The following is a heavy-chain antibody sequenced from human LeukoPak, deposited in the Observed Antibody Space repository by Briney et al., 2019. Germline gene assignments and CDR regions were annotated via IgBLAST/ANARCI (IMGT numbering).Heavy chain of an antibody. CDR3: AKGPRPDLTVAHTLEK. CDR1: GFTFSTYA. D-gene: IGHD6-19*01. V-gene: IGHV3-23*01. CDR2: ISGRGDAT. J-gene: IGHJ4*02. Sequence: PGGSLILSCAASGFTFSTYAMSWVRQAPGRGLEWVSTISGRGDATYDADSVKGRFTISRDNSKNSLYLQMNSLRAEDTAVYYCAKGPRPDLTVAHTLEKWGQGILVTVSS.